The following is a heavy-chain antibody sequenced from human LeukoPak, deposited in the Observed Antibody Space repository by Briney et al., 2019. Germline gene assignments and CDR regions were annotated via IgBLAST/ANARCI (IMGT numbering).Heavy chain of an antibody. CDR2: ISWNSGSI. J-gene: IGHJ6*02. Sequence: PGGSLRLSCAASGFTFDDYAMHWVRQAPGKGLEWVSGISWNSGSIGYADSVKGRFTISRDNAKNSLYLQMNGLRAEDTALYYCAKDRYCSSTSCYPKPYYYYYGMDVWGQGTTVTISS. V-gene: IGHV3-9*01. CDR3: AKDRYCSSTSCYPKPYYYYYGMDV. CDR1: GFTFDDYA. D-gene: IGHD2-2*01.